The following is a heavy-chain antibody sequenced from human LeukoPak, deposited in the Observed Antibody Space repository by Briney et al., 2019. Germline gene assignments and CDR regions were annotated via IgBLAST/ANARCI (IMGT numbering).Heavy chain of an antibody. V-gene: IGHV3-74*01. D-gene: IGHD5-24*01. CDR2: INSDGSTT. CDR3: AKERRDGYNYGFDY. J-gene: IGHJ4*02. Sequence: GGSLRLSCAASGFTFSSYWMHWVRQAPGKGLVWVSNINSDGSTTTYADSVKGRFTISRDNAENTLYLQMNSLRAEDTAVYYCAKERRDGYNYGFDYWGQGTLVTVSS. CDR1: GFTFSSYW.